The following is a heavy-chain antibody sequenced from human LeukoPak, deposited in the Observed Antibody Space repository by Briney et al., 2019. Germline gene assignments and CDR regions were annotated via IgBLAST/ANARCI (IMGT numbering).Heavy chain of an antibody. CDR1: GYTFTSYY. CDR2: INPSGGST. J-gene: IGHJ4*02. D-gene: IGHD5-18*01. CDR3: ARVEEDTAMVTSPDY. Sequence: ASVKVSCKASGYTFTSYYMHWVRQAPGQGLEWMGIINPSGGSTSYAQKFQGRVTMTRDTSTSTVYMELSSLRSEDTAVYYCARVEEDTAMVTSPDYWGQGTLVTVSS. V-gene: IGHV1-46*01.